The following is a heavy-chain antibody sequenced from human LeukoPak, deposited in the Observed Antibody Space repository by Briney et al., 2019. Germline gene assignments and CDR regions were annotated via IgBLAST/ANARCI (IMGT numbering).Heavy chain of an antibody. CDR2: ISGSAYNS. Sequence: TGGSLRPSCAAPGFTFSSYGLSWVRQAPGKGLEWVSTISGSAYNSYYADSVKGRFTISRDNSANTLYLQMDNLRAEDTALYYCAKHSGSYFIYYIDSWGQGTLVTVSS. CDR1: GFTFSSYG. CDR3: AKHSGSYFIYYIDS. V-gene: IGHV3-23*01. D-gene: IGHD1-26*01. J-gene: IGHJ4*02.